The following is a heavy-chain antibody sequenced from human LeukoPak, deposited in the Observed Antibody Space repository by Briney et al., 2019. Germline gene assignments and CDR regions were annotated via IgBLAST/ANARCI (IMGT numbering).Heavy chain of an antibody. CDR1: GFTFNTYS. V-gene: IGHV3-48*02. CDR3: ARGLAFDL. D-gene: IGHD3-16*01. CDR2: ISGSSVTI. J-gene: IGHJ3*01. Sequence: GGSLRLSCAASGFTFNTYSMNWVRQAPGKGLEWVSYISGSSVTIYYADSVKGRFTITRDNAENSLFLQMNSLRDEDTAVYYCARGLAFDLWGQGTVVSVSS.